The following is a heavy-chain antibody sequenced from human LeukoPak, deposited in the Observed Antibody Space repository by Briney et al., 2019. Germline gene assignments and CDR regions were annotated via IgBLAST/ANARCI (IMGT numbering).Heavy chain of an antibody. J-gene: IGHJ4*02. CDR3: ARDGYAVPGGDY. V-gene: IGHV3-7*01. D-gene: IGHD6-19*01. Sequence: GGSLRLSCAASGFALSTYWMSWVRQAPGKGLERVANIKQDGSDKYYVDSVKGRFTISRDNAKNSLYLQMNSLRAEDTAVYYCARDGYAVPGGDYWGQGTLVTVSS. CDR1: GFALSTYW. CDR2: IKQDGSDK.